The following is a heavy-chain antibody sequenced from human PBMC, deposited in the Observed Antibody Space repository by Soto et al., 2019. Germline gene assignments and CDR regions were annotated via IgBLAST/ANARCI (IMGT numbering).Heavy chain of an antibody. Sequence: SVKVSCKASGGTFSSYTISWVRQAPGQGLEWMGRIIPILGIANYAQKFQGRVTITADKSTSTAYMELSSLRSEDTAVYYCASPSPRNYYDSSGYSLRAFDIWGQGTMVTVSS. CDR2: IIPILGIA. J-gene: IGHJ3*02. CDR3: ASPSPRNYYDSSGYSLRAFDI. D-gene: IGHD3-22*01. CDR1: GGTFSSYT. V-gene: IGHV1-69*02.